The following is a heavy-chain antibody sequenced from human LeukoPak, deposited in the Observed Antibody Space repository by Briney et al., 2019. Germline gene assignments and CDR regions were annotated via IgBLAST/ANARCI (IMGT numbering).Heavy chain of an antibody. CDR2: IKGDGITT. D-gene: IGHD2-21*01. J-gene: IGHJ4*02. V-gene: IGHV3-74*01. Sequence: GGSLRLSCEASGFTFSSFWMHWDRQAPGKGLVWVARIKGDGITTNYADPAKGRFTVSRDNAKNTVYLQMNSLRAEDTAVYYCAKDLHEIAADYWGQGTLVTVAS. CDR3: AKDLHEIAADY. CDR1: GFTFSSFW.